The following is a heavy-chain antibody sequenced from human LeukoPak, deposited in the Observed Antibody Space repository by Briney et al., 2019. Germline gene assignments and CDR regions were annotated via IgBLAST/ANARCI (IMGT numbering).Heavy chain of an antibody. V-gene: IGHV4-59*01. Sequence: SETLSLTCTVSGGSISSYYWSWIQQPPGKGLEWIGYIYYSGSTNYNPSLESRVTISVDTSKNQFSLKLSSVTAADTAVYYCARGVYDGIVVVPAAIAVFGAFDIWGQGTMVTVSS. CDR1: GGSISSYY. CDR3: ARGVYDGIVVVPAAIAVFGAFDI. J-gene: IGHJ3*02. CDR2: IYYSGST. D-gene: IGHD2-2*01.